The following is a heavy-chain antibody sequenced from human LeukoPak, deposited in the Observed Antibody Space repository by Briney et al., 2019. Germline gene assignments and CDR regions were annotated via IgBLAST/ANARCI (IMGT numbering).Heavy chain of an antibody. J-gene: IGHJ4*02. V-gene: IGHV3-20*04. D-gene: IGHD3-22*01. CDR1: GFTFDDYG. Sequence: GGSLRLSCAASGFTFDDYGMSWVRQAPGKGLEWVSGINWNGGSTGYADSVKGRFTISRDNAKNSLYLQLNNLRAEDTAVYFCAKRGVVIRVILVGFYKEAYYFDSWGQGALVTVSS. CDR2: INWNGGST. CDR3: AKRGVVIRVILVGFYKEAYYFDS.